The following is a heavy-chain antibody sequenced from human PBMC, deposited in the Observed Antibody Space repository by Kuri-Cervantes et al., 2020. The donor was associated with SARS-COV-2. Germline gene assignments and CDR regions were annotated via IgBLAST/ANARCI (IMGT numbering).Heavy chain of an antibody. CDR3: ARDPYVGSGYYLLDF. D-gene: IGHD3-22*01. CDR2: ISYDGGYE. J-gene: IGHJ4*02. Sequence: GGSLRLSCAASGFSFSNYAMHWVRQAPGKGLEWVAIISYDGGYENYADSVQGQFTISRDNDKHTLYLQVNSVKTEDTAVYYCARDPYVGSGYYLLDFWGQGTLVTVSS. V-gene: IGHV3-30*03. CDR1: GFSFSNYA.